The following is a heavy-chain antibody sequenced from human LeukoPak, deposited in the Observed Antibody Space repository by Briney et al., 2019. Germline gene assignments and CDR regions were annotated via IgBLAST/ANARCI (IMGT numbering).Heavy chain of an antibody. CDR2: ISGSGSSI. CDR3: AELGITMIGGV. V-gene: IGHV3-23*01. CDR1: GFTFSNYA. Sequence: PGGSLRLSCAASGFTFSNYAMNWVRQAPGKGLEWVSVISGSGSSIYYADSVKGRFTISRDNSKNTLYLQMNSLRAEDTAVYYCAELGITMIGGVWGKGTTVTISS. J-gene: IGHJ6*04. D-gene: IGHD3-10*02.